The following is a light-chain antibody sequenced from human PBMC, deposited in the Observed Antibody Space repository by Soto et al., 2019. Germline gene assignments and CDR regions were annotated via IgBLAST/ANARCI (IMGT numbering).Light chain of an antibody. Sequence: QSALTQPPSASGSPGQSVAISCTGTSSDVGGYNYVSWYQQHPGKAPKLMIYEVNKRPSGVPDRFSGSKSGNTASLTVSGLQAEDEADYYCCSYAGSTKVFRIAPKVTVL. V-gene: IGLV2-8*01. CDR2: EVN. CDR1: SSDVGGYNY. J-gene: IGLJ1*01. CDR3: CSYAGSTKV.